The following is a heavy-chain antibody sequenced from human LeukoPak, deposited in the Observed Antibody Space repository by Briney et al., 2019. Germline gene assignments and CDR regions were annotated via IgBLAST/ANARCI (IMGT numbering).Heavy chain of an antibody. J-gene: IGHJ4*02. CDR3: ARDTSSSWYFDY. CDR1: GFTVSSNY. Sequence: GGSLRLSCAASGFTVSSNYMSWVRQAPGKGLEWVSVIYSGGSTYYADSVKGRFTISRDNSKNTLYLQMNSLRAEDTAVYYCARDTSSSWYFDYWGQGTLVTVPS. V-gene: IGHV3-53*01. CDR2: IYSGGST. D-gene: IGHD6-13*01.